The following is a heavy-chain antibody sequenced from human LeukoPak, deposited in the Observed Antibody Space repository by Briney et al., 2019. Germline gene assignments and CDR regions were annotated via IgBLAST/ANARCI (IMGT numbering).Heavy chain of an antibody. Sequence: GASVKVSCKASGYTFTGYYMHWVRQAPGQGLEWMGWINPNSGGTNYAQKFQGRVTMTRDTSISTAYMELSRLRSDDTAVYYCATFRHYYDSSGYYAYWGQGTLVTVSS. CDR2: INPNSGGT. CDR1: GYTFTGYY. D-gene: IGHD3-22*01. CDR3: ATFRHYYDSSGYYAY. J-gene: IGHJ4*02. V-gene: IGHV1-2*02.